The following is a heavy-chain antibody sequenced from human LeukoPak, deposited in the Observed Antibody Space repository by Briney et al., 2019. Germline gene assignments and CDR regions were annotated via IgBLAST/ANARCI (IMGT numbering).Heavy chain of an antibody. D-gene: IGHD4-17*01. J-gene: IGHJ1*01. CDR2: ISGTGHST. V-gene: IGHV3-23*01. CDR3: AKEIYGDSTGGRFQH. CDR1: GFTFSSYA. Sequence: GGSLRLSCAASGFTFSSYAMSWVRQAPGKGLEWVSVISGTGHSTYYADSVKGRFTVSRDNSKNTLYLQMNSLRAEDTAVYYCAKEIYGDSTGGRFQHWGQGTLVTVSS.